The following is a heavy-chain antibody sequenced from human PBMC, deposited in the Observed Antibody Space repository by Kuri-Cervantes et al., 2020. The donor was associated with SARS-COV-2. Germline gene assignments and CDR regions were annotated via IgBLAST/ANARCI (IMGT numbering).Heavy chain of an antibody. D-gene: IGHD3-16*01. CDR1: GFTFRNYS. Sequence: GESLKISCAASGFTFRNYSLNWVRQAPGKGLEWVSYISGSSRTTFYAESVKGRFTISRDNAKNSLYLQMYSLRDEDTAVYYCARLDYLDWGQGTLVTVSS. V-gene: IGHV3-48*02. CDR2: ISGSSRTT. J-gene: IGHJ4*02. CDR3: ARLDYLD.